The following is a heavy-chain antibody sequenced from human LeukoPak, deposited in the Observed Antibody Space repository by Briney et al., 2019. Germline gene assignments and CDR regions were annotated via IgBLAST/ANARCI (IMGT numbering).Heavy chain of an antibody. CDR1: GFTFNTYT. V-gene: IGHV3-21*01. CDR2: ITASSTAI. Sequence: GGSLRLSCAASGFTFNTYTMNWVRQAPGKGLEWVSSITASSTAIYSADSVKGRFTISRDNAKNFLYLQMNSLRAEDTAVYYCAREGTMVRGPDVWGQGTLVTVSS. CDR3: AREGTMVRGPDV. D-gene: IGHD3-10*01. J-gene: IGHJ4*02.